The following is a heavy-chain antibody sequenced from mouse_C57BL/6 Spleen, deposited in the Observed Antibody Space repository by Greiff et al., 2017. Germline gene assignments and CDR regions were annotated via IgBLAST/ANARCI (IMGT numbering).Heavy chain of an antibody. D-gene: IGHD1-1*02. CDR2: FYPGSGSI. Sequence: QVQLKESGAELVKPGASVKLSCKASGYTFTEYTIHWVKQRSGQGLEWIGWFYPGSGSIKYNEKFKDKATLTADKSSSTVYMELSRLTSDDSAVYFCARHEERGLHYGRSAWFAYWGQGTLVTVSA. J-gene: IGHJ3*01. V-gene: IGHV1-62-2*01. CDR3: ARHEERGLHYGRSAWFAY. CDR1: GYTFTEYT.